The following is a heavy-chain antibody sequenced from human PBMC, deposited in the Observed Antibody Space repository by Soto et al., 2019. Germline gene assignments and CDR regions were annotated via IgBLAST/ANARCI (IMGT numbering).Heavy chain of an antibody. D-gene: IGHD2-8*01. J-gene: IGHJ1*01. CDR2: IYYSGST. V-gene: IGHV4-59*08. CDR1: GGSISSYY. Sequence: PSETLSLTCTVPGGSISSYYWNWIRQPPGKGLEWIGNIYYSGSTYYKPSLKSRVSISVDTSKNQFSLKLSSVTAADTAVYYCARLGEYGNGYFQHWGQGTVVTVS. CDR3: ARLGEYGNGYFQH.